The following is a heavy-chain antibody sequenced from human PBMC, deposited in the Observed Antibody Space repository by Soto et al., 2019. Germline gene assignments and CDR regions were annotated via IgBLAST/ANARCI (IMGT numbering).Heavy chain of an antibody. J-gene: IGHJ5*02. CDR1: GGSISSGGYS. CDR3: ARARARRTQPIAWFVH. D-gene: IGHD1-1*01. CDR2: IYHSGST. V-gene: IGHV4-30-2*01. Sequence: SETVSLTCAVSGGSISSGGYSWSLIRQPPGKGLEWIGYIYHSGSTYYNPSLKSRATISVDRSKNQFSLKLSSVTAADTPVYSCARARARRTQPIAWFVHWGQGTLETVSS.